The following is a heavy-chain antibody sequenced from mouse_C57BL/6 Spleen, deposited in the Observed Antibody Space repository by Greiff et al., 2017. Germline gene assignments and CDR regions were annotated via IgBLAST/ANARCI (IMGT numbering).Heavy chain of an antibody. V-gene: IGHV1-53*01. CDR1: GYTFTSYW. J-gene: IGHJ2*01. CDR2: INPSNGGT. D-gene: IGHD2-3*01. CDR3: ARYDGYFFYYFDY. Sequence: QVQLKQPGTELVKPGALVKLSCKASGYTFTSYWMHWVKQRPGQGLEWIGNINPSNGGTNYNEKFKSKATLTVDKSSSTAYMQLSSLTSEDSAVYYCARYDGYFFYYFDYWGQGTTLTVSS.